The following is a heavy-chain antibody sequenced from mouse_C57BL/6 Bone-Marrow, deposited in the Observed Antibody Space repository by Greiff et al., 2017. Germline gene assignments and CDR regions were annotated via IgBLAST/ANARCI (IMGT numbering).Heavy chain of an antibody. D-gene: IGHD1-1*01. CDR3: AGTVKDYAMDD. V-gene: IGHV1-81*01. J-gene: IGHJ4*01. CDR1: GYTFTSYG. CDR2: IYPRSGNT. Sequence: VQRVESGAELARPGASVKLSCKASGYTFTSYGISWVKQRTGQGLEWIGEIYPRSGNTYYNEKFKGKATLTADKSSSTAYMELRSLTSEDSAVYFCAGTVKDYAMDDWGQGTSVTVSS.